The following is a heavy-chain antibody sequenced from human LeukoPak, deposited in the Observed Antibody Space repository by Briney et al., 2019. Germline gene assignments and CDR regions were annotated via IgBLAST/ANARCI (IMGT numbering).Heavy chain of an antibody. CDR2: IYDGGNT. J-gene: IGHJ4*02. D-gene: IGHD5-12*01. Sequence: GGSLRLSCAASGFIVSGNYMRWVRQAPGKGLVWVSIIYDGGNTYYTDSVKGRFTISRDRSKNTRYLQMNSLRAEDTAVYYCARAQSRYSGYDSLPFDYWGQGTLVTVSS. V-gene: IGHV3-53*01. CDR3: ARAQSRYSGYDSLPFDY. CDR1: GFIVSGNY.